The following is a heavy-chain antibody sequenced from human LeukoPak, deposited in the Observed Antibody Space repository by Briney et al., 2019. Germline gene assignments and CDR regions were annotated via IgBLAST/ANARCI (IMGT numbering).Heavy chain of an antibody. CDR2: ISYDGSNK. V-gene: IGHV3-30-3*01. D-gene: IGHD2-2*02. CDR1: GFTFSSYA. CDR3: AKDQSDCSSTSCYTGYFQH. J-gene: IGHJ1*01. Sequence: GGSLRLSCAASGFTFSSYAIHWVRQAPGKGLEWVAVISYDGSNKYYADSVKGRFTISRDNSKNTLYLQMNSLRAEDTAVYYCAKDQSDCSSTSCYTGYFQHWGQGTLVTVSS.